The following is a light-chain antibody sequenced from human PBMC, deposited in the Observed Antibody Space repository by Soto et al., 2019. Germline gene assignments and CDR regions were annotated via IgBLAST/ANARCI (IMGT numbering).Light chain of an antibody. CDR2: DTS. CDR1: QTIANIY. J-gene: IGKJ1*01. Sequence: EIVLTQSPGTLSLSPGERAVLSCRASQTIANIYLAWYQHKPGRPPRLLIYDTSTRATGTPDRFIGSGSGTEFTLTISRLEPEDFAVYYCQQYSGSPETFGPGTKVEIK. CDR3: QQYSGSPET. V-gene: IGKV3-20*01.